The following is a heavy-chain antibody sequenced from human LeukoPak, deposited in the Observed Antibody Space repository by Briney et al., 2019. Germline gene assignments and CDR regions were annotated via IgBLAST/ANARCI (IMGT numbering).Heavy chain of an antibody. Sequence: SVKVSCKASGGTFSSYAISWVRQAPGQGLEWMGGIIPIFGTANYAQKFQGRVTITADESTSTAYMGLSSLRSEDTAVYYCARDREYSSSSLNYWGQGTLVTVSS. CDR2: IIPIFGTA. V-gene: IGHV1-69*01. D-gene: IGHD6-6*01. J-gene: IGHJ4*02. CDR1: GGTFSSYA. CDR3: ARDREYSSSSLNY.